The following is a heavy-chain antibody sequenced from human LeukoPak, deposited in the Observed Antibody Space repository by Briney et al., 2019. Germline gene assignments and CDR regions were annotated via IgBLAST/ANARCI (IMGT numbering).Heavy chain of an antibody. J-gene: IGHJ6*02. CDR1: GFTFDDYG. CDR3: ARVPVDDILTGYNNYYYYYGMDV. D-gene: IGHD3-9*01. CDR2: INWNGGST. Sequence: PGGSLSLSCAASGFTFDDYGMSWVRQAPGKGLEWVSGINWNGGSTGYADSVKGRFTISRDNAKNSLYLQMNSLRAEDTALYYCARVPVDDILTGYNNYYYYYGMDVWGQGTTVTVSS. V-gene: IGHV3-20*04.